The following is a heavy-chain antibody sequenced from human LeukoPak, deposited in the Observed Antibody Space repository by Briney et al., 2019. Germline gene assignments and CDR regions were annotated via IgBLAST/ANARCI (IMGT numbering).Heavy chain of an antibody. CDR2: ISSSSSYI. Sequence: GGSLRLSCAASGFTFSSYSMNWVRQAPGKGLEWVSSISSSSSYIYYADSVKGRFTISRDNSKNTLYLQMNSLRAEDTAVYYCARFPDYDFWSGYFYYYYGMDVWGQGTTVTVSS. CDR3: ARFPDYDFWSGYFYYYYGMDV. D-gene: IGHD3-3*01. CDR1: GFTFSSYS. V-gene: IGHV3-21*01. J-gene: IGHJ6*02.